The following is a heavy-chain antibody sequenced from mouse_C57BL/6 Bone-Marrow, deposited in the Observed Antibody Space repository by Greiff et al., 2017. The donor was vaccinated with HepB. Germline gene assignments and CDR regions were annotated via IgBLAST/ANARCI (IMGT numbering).Heavy chain of an antibody. V-gene: IGHV1-81*01. CDR3: ASYYYGSSYGYFDV. CDR1: GYTFTSYG. Sequence: QVQLKQSGAELARPGASVKLSCKASGYTFTSYGISWVKQRTGQGLEWIGEIYPRSGNTYYNEKFKGKATLTADKSSSTAYMELRSLTSEDSAVYFCASYYYGSSYGYFDVWGTGTTVTVSS. J-gene: IGHJ1*03. CDR2: IYPRSGNT. D-gene: IGHD1-1*01.